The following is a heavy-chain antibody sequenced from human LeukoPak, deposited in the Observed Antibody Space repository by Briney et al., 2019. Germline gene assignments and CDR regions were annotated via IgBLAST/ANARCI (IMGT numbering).Heavy chain of an antibody. CDR3: ARGGGGVVVKYNWFDP. Sequence: GGSLRLSCVASGFTFSDAWVTWVRQAPGKGLEWVAVVSHVGSIQNYADSVRGRFTISRDNSKNTVYLQMNSLRTEDTAVYFCARGGGGVVVKYNWFDPWGQGTLVTVSS. J-gene: IGHJ5*02. CDR1: GFTFSDAW. D-gene: IGHD2-21*01. V-gene: IGHV3-30-3*01. CDR2: VSHVGSIQ.